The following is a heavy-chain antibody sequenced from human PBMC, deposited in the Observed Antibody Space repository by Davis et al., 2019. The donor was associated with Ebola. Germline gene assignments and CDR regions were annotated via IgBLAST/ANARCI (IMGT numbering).Heavy chain of an antibody. Sequence: PGGSLRLSCTASGFTFGDYAMSWVRQAPGKGLEWVGFIRSKAYGGTTEYAASVKGRFTISRDDSKSIAYLQMNSLKTEDTAVYYCTRAHYQPLLSSYYFDYWGQGTLVTVSS. CDR3: TRAHYQPLLSSYYFDY. V-gene: IGHV3-49*04. CDR2: IRSKAYGGTT. D-gene: IGHD2-21*02. J-gene: IGHJ4*02. CDR1: GFTFGDYA.